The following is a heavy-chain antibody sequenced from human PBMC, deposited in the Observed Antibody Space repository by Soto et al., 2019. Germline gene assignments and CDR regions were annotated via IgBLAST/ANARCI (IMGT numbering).Heavy chain of an antibody. J-gene: IGHJ6*02. D-gene: IGHD1-26*01. V-gene: IGHV3-30-3*01. Sequence: QVQLVESGGGVVQPGRSLRLSCAASGFTFSSYAMHWVRQAPGKGLEWVAVISYDGSNKYYADSVKGRFTISRDNSKNTMYLQMNSLRAEDTAVYYCARDREIRLSNMGGNYYYYGMDVWGQGTTVTVSS. CDR1: GFTFSSYA. CDR2: ISYDGSNK. CDR3: ARDREIRLSNMGGNYYYYGMDV.